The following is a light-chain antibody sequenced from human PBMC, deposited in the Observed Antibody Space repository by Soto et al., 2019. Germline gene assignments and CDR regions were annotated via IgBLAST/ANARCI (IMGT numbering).Light chain of an antibody. CDR3: QQCKRSCT. CDR1: QSIYT. Sequence: DIQMTQSPSTLSASVGARVTITCRASQSIYTLAWYQQKPGKAPKLLIHDMSTLESGVPSRFSGSGSGTEFTLTISSLQPDDFATYYCQQCKRSCTFGQGTKIDIK. V-gene: IGKV1-5*03. J-gene: IGKJ2*02. CDR2: DMS.